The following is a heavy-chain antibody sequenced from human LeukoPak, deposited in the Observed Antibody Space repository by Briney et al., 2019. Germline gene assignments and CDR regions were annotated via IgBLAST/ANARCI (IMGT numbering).Heavy chain of an antibody. CDR2: IKPDGGDK. Sequence: GGSLRLSCAASGFTFSTYWMAWVRQAPGKGLEWVATIKPDGGDKYYVDSVKGRFTISRDNVRNSLFLQMNSLRAEDTAVYYCARDRSTVAGIDFWGQGTLVTVSS. J-gene: IGHJ4*02. CDR1: GFTFSTYW. V-gene: IGHV3-7*01. D-gene: IGHD6-19*01. CDR3: ARDRSTVAGIDF.